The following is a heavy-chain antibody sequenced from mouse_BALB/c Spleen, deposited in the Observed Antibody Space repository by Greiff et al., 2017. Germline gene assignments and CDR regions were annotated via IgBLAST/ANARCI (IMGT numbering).Heavy chain of an antibody. V-gene: IGHV5-6-4*01. D-gene: IGHD2-4*01. J-gene: IGHJ4*01. CDR3: TRVYYDFSMDY. CDR1: GFTFSSYT. CDR2: ISSGGSYT. Sequence: EVQGVESGGGLVKPGGSLKLSCAASGFTFSSYTMSWVRQTPEKRLEWVATISSGGSYTYYPDSVKGRFTISRDNAKNTLYLQMSSLKSEDTAMYYCTRVYYDFSMDYWGQGTSVTVSS.